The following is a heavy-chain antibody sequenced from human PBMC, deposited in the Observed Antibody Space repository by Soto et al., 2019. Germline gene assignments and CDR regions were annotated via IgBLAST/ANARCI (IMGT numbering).Heavy chain of an antibody. J-gene: IGHJ4*02. CDR1: GGSISGSSW. V-gene: IGHV4-4*02. CDR2: IYHSGST. D-gene: IGHD6-19*01. CDR3: ARDPGRAVALD. Sequence: QVQLQESSPGLVKPWGTLSLTCAVSGGSISGSSWWSWIRQSPGKGLEWIGEIYHSGSTNYNPSLKSRVSISVDTSKNQFSLEINSVTASDTAIYYCARDPGRAVALDWGEGTLVTVSS.